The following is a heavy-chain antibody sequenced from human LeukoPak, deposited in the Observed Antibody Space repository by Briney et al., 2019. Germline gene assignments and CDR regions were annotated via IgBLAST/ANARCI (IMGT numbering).Heavy chain of an antibody. CDR3: ARDGEVASSYGYYYYYMDV. J-gene: IGHJ6*03. CDR2: ITPSGGST. V-gene: IGHV1-46*01. Sequence: ASVKVSCTASGYTFTTYYMHWVRQAPGQGLEWMGIITPSGGSTSYAQKFQGRVTMTRDTSTSTVYMELSSLRSEDTAVYYCARDGEVASSYGYYYYYMDVWGKGTTVTVSS. CDR1: GYTFTTYY. D-gene: IGHD5-18*01.